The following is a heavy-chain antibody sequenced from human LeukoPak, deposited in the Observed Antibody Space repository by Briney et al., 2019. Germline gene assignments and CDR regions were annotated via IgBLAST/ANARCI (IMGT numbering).Heavy chain of an antibody. Sequence: SVVVSCKASGGTFSSYAISWVRQAPGQGLEWMGRIIPILGIANYAQKFQGRVTITADKSTSTAYMELSSLRSEDTAVYYCARDLRDSYYYDSSGYYGDYWGQGTLVTVSS. CDR2: IIPILGIA. J-gene: IGHJ4*02. CDR1: GGTFSSYA. V-gene: IGHV1-69*04. D-gene: IGHD3-22*01. CDR3: ARDLRDSYYYDSSGYYGDY.